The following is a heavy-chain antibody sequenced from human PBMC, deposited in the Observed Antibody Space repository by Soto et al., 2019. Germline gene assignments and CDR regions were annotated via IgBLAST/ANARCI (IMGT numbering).Heavy chain of an antibody. D-gene: IGHD2-2*01. CDR3: AIASWSAATFEV. V-gene: IGHV1-69*02. Sequence: QVHLIQSGAEVKKPGSSVKVSCKAAGGTFNTYTLFWVRQAPGHGLEWMGRIIPMLSVTNSEQKFQGRLTITAHTATGASFMELTRLTADATAVYYSAIASWSAATFEVWGQGTMVTGSS. CDR1: GGTFNTYT. J-gene: IGHJ3*01. CDR2: IIPMLSVT.